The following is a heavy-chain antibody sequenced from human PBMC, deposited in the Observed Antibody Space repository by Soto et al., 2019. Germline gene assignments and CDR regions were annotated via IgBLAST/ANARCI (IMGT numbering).Heavy chain of an antibody. Sequence: QVQLVQSGAEVKKPGASVKVSCKASGYTFINYYIHWVRQAPGQGLEWMGVINPNGGSTVYEQKFQRRVTLTRDTSTSTVYVELSRLRSDDTAVYFCVRATAARQRDYSYHYYLHIWGKGTTATVSS. D-gene: IGHD6-6*01. CDR1: GYTFINYY. CDR3: VRATAARQRDYSYHYYLHI. J-gene: IGHJ6*03. CDR2: INPNGGST. V-gene: IGHV1-46*03.